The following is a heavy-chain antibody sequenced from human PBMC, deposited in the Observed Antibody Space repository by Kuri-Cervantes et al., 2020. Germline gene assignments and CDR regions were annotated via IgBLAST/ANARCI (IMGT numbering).Heavy chain of an antibody. CDR2: ISSNGGST. CDR3: ARGYYDSSGYWIKGAFDI. V-gene: IGHV3-64*01. Sequence: GGSLRLSCAASGFTFSSYAMHWVRQAPGKGLEYVSAISSNGGSTYYANSVKGRFTISRDNSKNSLYLQMNSLRGEDTAVYYCARGYYDSSGYWIKGAFDIWGQGTMVTVSS. J-gene: IGHJ3*02. D-gene: IGHD3-22*01. CDR1: GFTFSSYA.